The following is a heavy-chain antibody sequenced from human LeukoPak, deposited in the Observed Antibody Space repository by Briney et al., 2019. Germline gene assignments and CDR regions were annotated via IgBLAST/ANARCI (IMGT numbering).Heavy chain of an antibody. V-gene: IGHV3-30-3*01. CDR2: ISYDGSNK. J-gene: IGHJ5*02. D-gene: IGHD2-2*01. CDR1: GFTFSSYA. Sequence: GGSLRLSCAASGFTFSSYAMHWVRQAPGKGLEWVAVISYDGSNKYYADSVKGRFTISRDNSKNTLYLQMNSLRAEDTAVYYCATRKLGYCSSTSCPRSWWFDPWGQGTLVTVSP. CDR3: ATRKLGYCSSTSCPRSWWFDP.